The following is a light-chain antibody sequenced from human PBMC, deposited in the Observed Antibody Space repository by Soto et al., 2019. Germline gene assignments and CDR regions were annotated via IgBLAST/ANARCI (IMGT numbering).Light chain of an antibody. J-gene: IGKJ1*01. V-gene: IGKV1-6*01. CDR2: AAS. CDR3: LQDYNYPWT. CDR1: QGIRND. Sequence: AIQMTQSPSSLSASVGDRFTITCRASQGIRNDLGWYQQKPRKAPKLLIYAASSLQSGVPSRFSGSGSGTDFTLTISSLQPEDFATYYCLQDYNYPWTFGQGTKVDIK.